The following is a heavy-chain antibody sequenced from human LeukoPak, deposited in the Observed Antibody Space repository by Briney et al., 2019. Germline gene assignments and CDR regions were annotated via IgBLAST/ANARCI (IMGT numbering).Heavy chain of an antibody. CDR3: QMTGYYVPAGFSQKNYFDY. Sequence: AGGSLRLSCAASGFTFISYWMSWVRHAPGKGLEWVSVIYSGGSTYYADSVKGRFTISRDNSKNTLYLQMNSLRAEDTAVYYCQMTGYYVPAGFSQKNYFDYWGQGTLVTVSS. J-gene: IGHJ4*02. CDR1: GFTFISYW. V-gene: IGHV3-53*01. CDR2: IYSGGST. D-gene: IGHD3-9*01.